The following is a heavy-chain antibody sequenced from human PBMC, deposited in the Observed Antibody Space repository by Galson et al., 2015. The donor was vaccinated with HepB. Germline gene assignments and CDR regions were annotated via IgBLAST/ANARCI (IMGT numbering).Heavy chain of an antibody. J-gene: IGHJ4*02. CDR3: ARGFRELVRSGPLPLGD. Sequence: SVKVSCKAFGYTFTNYGINWVRQAPGQGLEWMGWISPYSGNTNYAQKLQGRVTMATDTSTSTAYMELRSLRSDDTAVYYCARGFRELVRSGPLPLGDWGQGTLVTVSS. V-gene: IGHV1-18*01. CDR2: ISPYSGNT. D-gene: IGHD3-10*01. CDR1: GYTFTNYG.